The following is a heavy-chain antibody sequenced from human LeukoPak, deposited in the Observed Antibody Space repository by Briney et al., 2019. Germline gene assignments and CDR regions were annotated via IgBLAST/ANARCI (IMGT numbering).Heavy chain of an antibody. D-gene: IGHD2-2*01. CDR3: ARRGITYSTSFFEY. V-gene: IGHV4-39*01. CDR2: IYYTGST. Sequence: PSETLSLTCSVPGGSISGGKDFWGWIRQPPGKGLEWIGSIYYTGSTYYNPSLKGRVTISVDTSKNEFSLNLRSVTATDTAVYYCARRGITYSTSFFEYWGQGSLVTVSS. J-gene: IGHJ4*02. CDR1: GGSISGGKDF.